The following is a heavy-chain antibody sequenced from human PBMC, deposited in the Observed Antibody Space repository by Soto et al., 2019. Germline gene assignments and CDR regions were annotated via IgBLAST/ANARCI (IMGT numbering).Heavy chain of an antibody. J-gene: IGHJ6*02. Sequence: ASVKVSCKASGYTFTSYGISWVRQAPGQGLEWMGWISAYNGNTNYAQKLQGRVTMTTDTSTSTAYMELRSLRSDDTAVYYCAREIGYSYGKSGYYYGMDVWGQGTTVTVSS. D-gene: IGHD5-18*01. CDR2: ISAYNGNT. CDR1: GYTFTSYG. CDR3: AREIGYSYGKSGYYYGMDV. V-gene: IGHV1-18*04.